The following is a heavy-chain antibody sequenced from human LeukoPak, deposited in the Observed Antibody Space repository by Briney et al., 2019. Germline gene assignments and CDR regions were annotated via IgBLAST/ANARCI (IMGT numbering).Heavy chain of an antibody. CDR2: IYYSGST. CDR1: GGSISSSSYY. Sequence: SETLSLTCTVSGGSISSSSYYWGWIRQPPGKGLEWIGSIYYSGSTYYNPSLKSRVTISVDTSKNQFSLKLSSVTAADTAVYYCARVVGAFDWLPLFDFWGQGALVTVSS. CDR3: ARVVGAFDWLPLFDF. J-gene: IGHJ4*02. D-gene: IGHD3-9*01. V-gene: IGHV4-39*07.